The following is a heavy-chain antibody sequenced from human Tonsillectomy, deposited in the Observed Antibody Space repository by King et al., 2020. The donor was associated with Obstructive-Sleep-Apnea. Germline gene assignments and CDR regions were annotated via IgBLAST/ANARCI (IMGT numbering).Heavy chain of an antibody. CDR2: ISYDGSNK. CDR1: GFTFSSYV. V-gene: IGHV3-30*04. CDR3: ARALSILQDYFDSSGYGDAFDN. J-gene: IGHJ3*02. D-gene: IGHD3-22*01. Sequence: VQLVQSGGGVVQPGRSLRLSCAASGFTFSSYVMHWVRQAPGKGLQWMAGISYDGSNKYYADSVKGRFTISRDNSKNTLYLQMNSLRAEDTAVYYCARALSILQDYFDSSGYGDAFDNW.